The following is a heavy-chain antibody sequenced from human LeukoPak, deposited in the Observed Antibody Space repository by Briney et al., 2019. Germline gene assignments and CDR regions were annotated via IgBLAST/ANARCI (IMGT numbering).Heavy chain of an antibody. D-gene: IGHD3-3*01. V-gene: IGHV4-59*01. CDR1: GGSISSYY. J-gene: IGHJ4*02. Sequence: KPSETLSLTCTVSGGSISSYYWSWIRQPPGKGMKWIGYIYYSGSTNYNPSLKSRVTISVDTSKNQFSLKLSSVTAADTAVYYCASANYDFWSGYYTGPFDYWGQGTLVTVSS. CDR2: IYYSGST. CDR3: ASANYDFWSGYYTGPFDY.